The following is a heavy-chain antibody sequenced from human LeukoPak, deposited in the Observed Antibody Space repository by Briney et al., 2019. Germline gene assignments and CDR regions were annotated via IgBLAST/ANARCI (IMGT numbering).Heavy chain of an antibody. V-gene: IGHV4-4*07. J-gene: IGHJ4*02. CDR2: IYSSGST. CDR1: GGSISDFY. D-gene: IGHD4-11*01. Sequence: PSKTLSLTCIVSGGSISDFYWSWVRQSAGKGLEYIGRIYSSGSTNYNPSLKSRVAMSVDTSKNQFSLNLRSLTAADTAVYYCARVTDSLDYWGQGTLVTVSS. CDR3: ARVTDSLDY.